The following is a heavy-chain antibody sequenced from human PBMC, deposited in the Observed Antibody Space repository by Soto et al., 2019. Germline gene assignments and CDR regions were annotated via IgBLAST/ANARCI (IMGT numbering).Heavy chain of an antibody. D-gene: IGHD3-3*01. V-gene: IGHV3-49*03. J-gene: IGHJ5*02. CDR1: GFTFGDYA. CDR2: IRSKAYGGTT. CDR3: TRMYYDFWSGYGNWFDP. Sequence: GGSLRLSCTASGFTFGDYAMSWFRQAPGKGLEWVGFIRSKAYGGTTEYAASVKGRFTISRDDSKSIAYLQMNSLKTEDTAVYYCTRMYYDFWSGYGNWFDPWGQGTLVTVSS.